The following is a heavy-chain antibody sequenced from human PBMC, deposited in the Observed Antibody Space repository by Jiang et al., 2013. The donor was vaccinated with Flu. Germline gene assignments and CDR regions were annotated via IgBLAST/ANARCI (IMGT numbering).Heavy chain of an antibody. D-gene: IGHD1-26*01. Sequence: WMSWVRQAPGKGLEWVANIKYDGSEKYYVDSVKGRFTISRDNAKKSLYLQMNSLRGEDTSVYYCAKGRSASFSYDAFDVWGQGAVVTVSS. J-gene: IGHJ3*01. V-gene: IGHV3-7*01. CDR3: AKGRSASFSYDAFDV. CDR1: W. CDR2: IKYDGSEK.